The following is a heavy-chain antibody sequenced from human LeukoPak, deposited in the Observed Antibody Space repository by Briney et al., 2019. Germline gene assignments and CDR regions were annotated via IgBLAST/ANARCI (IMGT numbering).Heavy chain of an antibody. J-gene: IGHJ1*01. Sequence: ASVKVSCKASGYTFTSYGISWVRQAPGQGLEWMGWISAYNGNTNYAQKLQGRVTITRDTSASTAYMELSSLRSEDTAVYYCARDPYSSGWSPDFQHWGQGTLVTVSS. D-gene: IGHD6-19*01. CDR1: GYTFTSYG. CDR3: ARDPYSSGWSPDFQH. V-gene: IGHV1-18*01. CDR2: ISAYNGNT.